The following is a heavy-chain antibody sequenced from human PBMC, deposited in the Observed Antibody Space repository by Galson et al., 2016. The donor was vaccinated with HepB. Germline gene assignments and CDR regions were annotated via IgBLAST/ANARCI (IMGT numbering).Heavy chain of an antibody. CDR3: VRGEGDV. CDR2: MYSSGSR. J-gene: IGHJ6*02. V-gene: IGHV3-53*01. CDR1: GFTVSSNF. Sequence: SLRLSCAASGFTVSSNFMSWVRQAPGKGPEWVSVMYSSGSRYYADSLKGRLTISRDNSKNTIDLQMYSLRVDDTAVYYCVRGEGDVWGQGTTVTVSS.